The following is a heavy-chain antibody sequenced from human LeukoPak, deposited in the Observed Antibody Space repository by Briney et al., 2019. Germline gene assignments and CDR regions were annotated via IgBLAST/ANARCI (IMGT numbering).Heavy chain of an antibody. V-gene: IGHV4-59*12. Sequence: SETLSLTCAVYGGSFSSYYWSWIRQPPGKGLEWIGYIYYSGSTNYNPSLKSRVTISVDTSKNQFSLKLSSVTAADTAVYYCARVPGYCSGGNCYFRYGMDVWGQGTTVTVSS. CDR2: IYYSGST. CDR3: ARVPGYCSGGNCYFRYGMDV. J-gene: IGHJ6*02. D-gene: IGHD2-15*01. CDR1: GGSFSSYY.